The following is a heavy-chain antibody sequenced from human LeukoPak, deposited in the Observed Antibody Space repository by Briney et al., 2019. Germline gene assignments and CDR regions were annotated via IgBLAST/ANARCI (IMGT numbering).Heavy chain of an antibody. CDR2: IFSNDEK. D-gene: IGHD3-3*01. V-gene: IGHV2-26*01. CDR1: GFSLSNATMG. J-gene: IGHJ4*02. Sequence: ESGPVLLKPTETLTLTCTVSGFSLSNATMGVSWIRQPPGKALEWLAHIFSNDEKSYNTSLKSRLTISKDTSKSQVVLTMTNMDPVDTATYYCTHRRVAFGLEYWGQGNLVTVSS. CDR3: THRRVAFGLEY.